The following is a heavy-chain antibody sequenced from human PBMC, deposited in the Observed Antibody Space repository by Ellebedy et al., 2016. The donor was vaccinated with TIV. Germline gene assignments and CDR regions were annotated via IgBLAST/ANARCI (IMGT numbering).Heavy chain of an antibody. J-gene: IGHJ4*02. Sequence: GESLKLSCAISGFTFSSFNMNWVRQAPGKGLEWISYIHNSGSIKYYADSVKGRFTISRDNDKNLLYLQMNSLRGEDSAVYYCARLDGDLMDYWGQGTLVTVSA. CDR3: ARLDGDLMDY. CDR2: IHNSGSIK. CDR1: GFTFSSFN. V-gene: IGHV3-48*01. D-gene: IGHD4-17*01.